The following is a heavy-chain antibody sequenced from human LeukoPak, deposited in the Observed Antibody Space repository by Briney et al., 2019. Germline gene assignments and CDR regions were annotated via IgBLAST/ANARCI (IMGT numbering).Heavy chain of an antibody. CDR3: ARDPKWLRSRLSYFDY. CDR2: ISYDGSDK. D-gene: IGHD5-12*01. Sequence: PGGSLRLSCAASGFTFSSYGMHWVRQAPGKGLEWVAVISYDGSDKYYADSVKGRFTISRDNSKNTLYLQMNSLRAEDTAVYYCARDPKWLRSRLSYFDYWGQGTLVTVSS. V-gene: IGHV3-30*03. J-gene: IGHJ4*02. CDR1: GFTFSSYG.